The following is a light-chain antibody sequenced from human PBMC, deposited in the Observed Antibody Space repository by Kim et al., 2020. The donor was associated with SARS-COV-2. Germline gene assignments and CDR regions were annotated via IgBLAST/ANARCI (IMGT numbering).Light chain of an antibody. CDR2: AAS. CDR1: QSISNY. Sequence: SASVADRVTITCRASQSISNYLNWYQQKPGKAPKLLIYAASSLQSGVPSRFSGSGSGTDFTLTISSLQPEDFATYYCQQSYSTPRTFGQGTKLEI. V-gene: IGKV1-39*01. J-gene: IGKJ2*01. CDR3: QQSYSTPRT.